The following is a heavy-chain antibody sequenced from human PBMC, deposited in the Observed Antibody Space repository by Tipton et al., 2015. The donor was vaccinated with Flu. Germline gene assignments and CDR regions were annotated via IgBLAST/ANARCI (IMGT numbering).Heavy chain of an antibody. D-gene: IGHD6-6*01. CDR3: ARDTVRSSSSVWYFDL. V-gene: IGHV3-53*01. CDR1: GFTVSSNY. CDR2: IYSGGTT. J-gene: IGHJ2*01. Sequence: QLVQSGGTLVQPGGSLRLSCAASGFTVSSNYMSWVRQAPGKGLEWVSVIYSGGTTYYADSVKGRFTISRDNSKNTLYLHMNNLRAEDTAVYYCARDTVRSSSSVWYFDLWGRGTLVTVSS.